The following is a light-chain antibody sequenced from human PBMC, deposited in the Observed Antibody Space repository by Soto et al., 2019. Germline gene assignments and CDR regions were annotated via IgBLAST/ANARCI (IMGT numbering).Light chain of an antibody. CDR1: QSVTTR. Sequence: IVLTQSPGTLSLSPGERVTLSCRASQSVTTRLAWYQHKPGQAPTLLMSGASNRASGVPVRFSGSGSGTDFTLTITRLEPEDFALHYCQQYGGSPITLGLGTRLEIK. J-gene: IGKJ5*01. CDR3: QQYGGSPIT. CDR2: GAS. V-gene: IGKV3-20*01.